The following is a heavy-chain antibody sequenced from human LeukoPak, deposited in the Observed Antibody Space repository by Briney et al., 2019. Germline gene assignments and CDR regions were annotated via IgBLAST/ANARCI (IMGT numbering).Heavy chain of an antibody. D-gene: IGHD3-10*01. V-gene: IGHV3-30*02. J-gene: IGHJ4*02. Sequence: GGSLRLSCAASGFTFSSYDMHWVRQAPGKGLEWVAFIRYDGSNKYYADSVKGRFTISRDNSKNTLYLQMNSLRAEDTAVYHCAKGAHGSVNYCLFDYWGQGTLVTVSS. CDR3: AKGAHGSVNYCLFDY. CDR1: GFTFSSYD. CDR2: IRYDGSNK.